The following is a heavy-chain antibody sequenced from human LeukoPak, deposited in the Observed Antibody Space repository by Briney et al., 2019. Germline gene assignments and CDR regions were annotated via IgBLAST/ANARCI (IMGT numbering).Heavy chain of an antibody. D-gene: IGHD1-26*01. CDR3: ARVWTPSGYFDY. V-gene: IGHV4-39*07. Sequence: SETLSLTCTVSGGSISSSSYYWGWIRQPPGKGMEWIGSIYYSGSTYYNPSLKSRVTISVGTSENQFSLKLSSVTAADTAVYYCARVWTPSGYFDYWGQGTLVTVSS. CDR2: IYYSGST. J-gene: IGHJ4*02. CDR1: GGSISSSSYY.